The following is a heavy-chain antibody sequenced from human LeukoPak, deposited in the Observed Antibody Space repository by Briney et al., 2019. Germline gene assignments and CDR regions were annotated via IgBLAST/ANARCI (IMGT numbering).Heavy chain of an antibody. CDR3: ARVSDATDYYFDY. J-gene: IGHJ4*02. CDR1: GGSISSSRYY. Sequence: SETLSLTCTVSGGSISSSRYYWGWIRQPPGKGLEWIATIYYSGSTYYNPSLKSRVTIFVDTSKNQFSLKLSSVTAADTAVYYCARVSDATDYYFDYWGQGTLVTVSS. D-gene: IGHD1-14*01. CDR2: IYYSGST. V-gene: IGHV4-39*07.